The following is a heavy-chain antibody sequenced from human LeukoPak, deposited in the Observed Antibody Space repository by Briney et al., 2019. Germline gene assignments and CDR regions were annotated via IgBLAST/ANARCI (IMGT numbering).Heavy chain of an antibody. D-gene: IGHD3-22*01. J-gene: IGHJ2*01. CDR3: ARGPSSSYYYVPHWYFDL. Sequence: GASVKVSCKTSGYSFTDYYMHWVRQAPGQGLEWMGWINPNSGNTAYAQKFQGRVTITMNTSIRTAYMELSSLRSDDTAVYYCARGPSSSYYYVPHWYFDLWGRGTLVTVSS. V-gene: IGHV1-8*03. CDR2: INPNSGNT. CDR1: GYSFTDYY.